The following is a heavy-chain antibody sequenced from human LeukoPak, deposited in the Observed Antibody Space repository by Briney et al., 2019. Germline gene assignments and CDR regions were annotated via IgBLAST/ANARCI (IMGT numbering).Heavy chain of an antibody. V-gene: IGHV3-30*03. J-gene: IGHJ4*02. D-gene: IGHD3-3*01. CDR2: ISYDGSNK. CDR3: AGGLLEITYYDFWSGYLASYDY. Sequence: PGGSLRLSCAASGFTFSSYGMHWVRQAPGKGLEWVAVISYDGSNKYYADSVKGRFTISRDNSKNTLYLQMNSLRAEDTAVYYCAGGLLEITYYDFWSGYLASYDYWGQGTLVTVSS. CDR1: GFTFSSYG.